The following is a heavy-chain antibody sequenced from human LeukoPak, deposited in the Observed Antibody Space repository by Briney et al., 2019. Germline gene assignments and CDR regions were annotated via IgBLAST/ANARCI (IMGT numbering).Heavy chain of an antibody. Sequence: PSETLSLTCTVSGGSISSYYWSWIRQPPGKGLEWIGYIYYSGSTNYNPSLKSRVTISVDTSKNQFSLKLSSVTAADTAAYYCAIAIFGVARFDYWGQGTLVTVSS. D-gene: IGHD3-3*01. CDR1: GGSISSYY. V-gene: IGHV4-59*01. CDR3: AIAIFGVARFDY. CDR2: IYYSGST. J-gene: IGHJ4*02.